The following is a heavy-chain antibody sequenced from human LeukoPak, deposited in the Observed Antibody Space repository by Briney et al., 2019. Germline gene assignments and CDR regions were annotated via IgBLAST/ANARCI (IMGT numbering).Heavy chain of an antibody. CDR2: ISSSGSTI. Sequence: GGSLRLSCAASGFTFSIYNMNRVRQAPGKGLEWVSYISSSGSTIYYADSVKGRFTISRDNAKNSLYLQMNSLRAEDTAVYYCARGLGSSSWYDWSDPWGQGTLVTVSS. V-gene: IGHV3-48*01. CDR1: GFTFSIYN. CDR3: ARGLGSSSWYDWSDP. J-gene: IGHJ5*02. D-gene: IGHD6-13*01.